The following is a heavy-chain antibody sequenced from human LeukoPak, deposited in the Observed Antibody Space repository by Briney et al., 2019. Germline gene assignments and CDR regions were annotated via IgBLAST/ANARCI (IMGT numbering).Heavy chain of an antibody. Sequence: GGSLRLSCAASGFTFSTYEMNWVRQAPGKGLEWVSCISSSGTTIYYADSVKGRFTISRDNAKNSLYVQMNSLRAEDTAVYYCARARVAGDRYYYYGMDVWGQGTIVTVSS. J-gene: IGHJ6*02. CDR3: ARARVAGDRYYYYGMDV. CDR2: ISSSGTTI. V-gene: IGHV3-48*03. CDR1: GFTFSTYE. D-gene: IGHD6-19*01.